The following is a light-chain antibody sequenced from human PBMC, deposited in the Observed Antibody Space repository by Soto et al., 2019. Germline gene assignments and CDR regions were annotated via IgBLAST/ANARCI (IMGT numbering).Light chain of an antibody. CDR2: KAS. CDR3: QHYRDFPWT. J-gene: IGKJ1*01. CDR1: QSVDKW. Sequence: DIQMTQSPSTLSASVGDRVTITCRASQSVDKWLAWCQQKPGKAPKILIYKASTLEVGVPSRFSGGGSGTELTLTIASLQPDDFATYYCQHYRDFPWTFGQGTKVEVK. V-gene: IGKV1-5*03.